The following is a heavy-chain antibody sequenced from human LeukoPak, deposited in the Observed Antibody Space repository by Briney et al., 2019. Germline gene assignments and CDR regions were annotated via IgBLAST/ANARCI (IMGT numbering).Heavy chain of an antibody. V-gene: IGHV3-7*02. CDR2: INEDGSRK. D-gene: IGHD3-22*01. CDR3: ARGPVYYDSSGDY. CDR1: GFTFSNYW. Sequence: PGGSLSLSCVGSGFTFSNYWINWVRQAPGKGLEWVGNINEDGSRKNYADSVKGRFTISRDNAKNSLYLQMNSLRAEDTVVYYCARGPVYYDSSGDYWGQGTLVTVSS. J-gene: IGHJ4*02.